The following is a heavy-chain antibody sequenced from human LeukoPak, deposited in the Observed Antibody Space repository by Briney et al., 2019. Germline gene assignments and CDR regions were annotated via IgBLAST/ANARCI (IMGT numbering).Heavy chain of an antibody. Sequence: GGSLRLACAAAGLTFSSYAVEWVRQAEGKGLEWLSSLTGGADYVYYADSVKGRFPISRDNAKSSLYLQMNSLRAEDTAVYYCARLSRSSYGKYYFDSWGQGTLVTVSS. CDR1: GLTFSSYA. J-gene: IGHJ4*02. CDR3: ARLSRSSYGKYYFDS. CDR2: LTGGADYV. V-gene: IGHV3-21*01. D-gene: IGHD1-26*01.